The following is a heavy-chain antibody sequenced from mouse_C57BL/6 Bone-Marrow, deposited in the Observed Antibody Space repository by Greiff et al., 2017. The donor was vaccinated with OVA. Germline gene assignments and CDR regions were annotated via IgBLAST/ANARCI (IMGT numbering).Heavy chain of an antibody. CDR1: GFTFSDFY. CDR3: ARLDAMDY. V-gene: IGHV5-12*01. J-gene: IGHJ4*01. CDR2: ISNGGGST. Sequence: DVKLVESGGGLVQPGGSLKLSCAASGFTFSDFYMYWIRQTPEKRLELVAYISNGGGSTYYPDTVKGRFTISRDNAKNTLYLQMSRLKSEDTAMYYCARLDAMDYWGQGTSVTVSS.